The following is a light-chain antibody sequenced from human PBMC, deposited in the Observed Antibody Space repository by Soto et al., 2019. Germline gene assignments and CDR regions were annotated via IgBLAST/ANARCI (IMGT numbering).Light chain of an antibody. V-gene: IGKV1-5*03. J-gene: IGKJ1*01. CDR1: QSISTW. CDR3: QQHNSYSPT. Sequence: DIQMTQSPSTLSASXGDRVTITCRASQSISTWLAWYQQEPGKAPKLLIHKASSLQSGVPSRFSGSGSGTDFTLTVSSLHPDDFATYYCQQHNSYSPTFGQGTKVDIK. CDR2: KAS.